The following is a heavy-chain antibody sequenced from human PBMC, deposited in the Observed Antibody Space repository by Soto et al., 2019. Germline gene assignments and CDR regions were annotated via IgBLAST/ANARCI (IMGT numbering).Heavy chain of an antibody. CDR3: ARDNYAPFDY. CDR1: GGSVSSGSYY. D-gene: IGHD3-16*01. Sequence: SETLSLTCTVSGGSVSSGSYYWSWIRQPPGKGLEWIGYIDYSGSTNYNPSLKSRVTISVDTSKNQFSLNLSSVTAADTAVYYCARDNYAPFDYWGQGTLVTVPQ. CDR2: IDYSGST. V-gene: IGHV4-61*01. J-gene: IGHJ4*02.